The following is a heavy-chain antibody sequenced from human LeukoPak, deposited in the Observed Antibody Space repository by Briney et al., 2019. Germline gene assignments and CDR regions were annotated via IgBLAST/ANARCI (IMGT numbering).Heavy chain of an antibody. J-gene: IGHJ1*01. V-gene: IGHV5-51*01. CDR3: ARPGPTNDRNPYFQP. CDR2: IYPGDSDT. D-gene: IGHD2-8*01. CDR1: GYSFTSYW. Sequence: GESLKISCKGSGYSFTSYWIGWVRQMPGKGLEWMGIIYPGDSDTRYSPSFQGQVTISADKSISTAYLQWSSLKASDTAMYYCARPGPTNDRNPYFQPWGQGTLVTVSS.